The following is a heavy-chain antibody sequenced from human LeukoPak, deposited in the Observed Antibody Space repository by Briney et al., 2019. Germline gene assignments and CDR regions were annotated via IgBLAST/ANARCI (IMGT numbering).Heavy chain of an antibody. CDR3: AKVIAIQYYFDY. CDR1: GFTYRSYA. CDR2: ISGSGGST. Sequence: GGSLRLSCAASGFTYRSYAMSWVRQAPGKGREWVSAISGSGGSTYYADSVKGRFTISRDNSKNTLYLQMNILRAEDTAVYYCAKVIAIQYYFDYWGQGTLVTVSS. D-gene: IGHD2-21*01. J-gene: IGHJ4*02. V-gene: IGHV3-23*01.